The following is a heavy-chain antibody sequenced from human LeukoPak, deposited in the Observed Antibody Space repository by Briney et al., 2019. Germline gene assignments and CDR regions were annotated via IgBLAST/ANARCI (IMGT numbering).Heavy chain of an antibody. CDR3: ARRRKTTGFDL. CDR2: IYYSGST. Sequence: PSETLSLTCTVSGDSISSRNYYWGWIRQPPGKGLEWIGSIYYSGSTYYNPSLRSRVTISVDTSKNQFSLKLSSVTAADTAVYYCARRRKTTGFDLWGRGTLVTVSS. V-gene: IGHV4-39*01. CDR1: GDSISSRNYY. D-gene: IGHD4-11*01. J-gene: IGHJ2*01.